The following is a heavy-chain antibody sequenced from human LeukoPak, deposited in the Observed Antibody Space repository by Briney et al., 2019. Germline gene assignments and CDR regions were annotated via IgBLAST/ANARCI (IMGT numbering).Heavy chain of an antibody. V-gene: IGHV1-2*02. CDR3: AREGSDSSVDYYCMDV. CDR2: INPNSGGT. J-gene: IGHJ6*03. Sequence: ASVKVSCKASGYTFTGYYMHWVRQAPGQGLEWMGWINPNSGGTNYAQKFQGRVTMTRDTSISTAYMELSRLRSDDTAVYYCAREGSDSSVDYYCMDVWGKGTTVTVSS. D-gene: IGHD3-22*01. CDR1: GYTFTGYY.